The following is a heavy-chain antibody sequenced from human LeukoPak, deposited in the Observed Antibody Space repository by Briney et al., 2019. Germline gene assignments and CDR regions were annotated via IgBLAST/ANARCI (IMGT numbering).Heavy chain of an antibody. CDR2: IIPIFGTA. CDR1: GGTFSSYA. V-gene: IGHV1-69*13. Sequence: GASVKVSCKASGGTFSSYAISWVRQAAGQGLEWMGGIIPIFGTANYAQKFQGRVTINADESTSTAYMELSSLRSEDTAVYYCARVLVAPYYFDYWGQGTLVTVSS. D-gene: IGHD2-15*01. CDR3: ARVLVAPYYFDY. J-gene: IGHJ4*02.